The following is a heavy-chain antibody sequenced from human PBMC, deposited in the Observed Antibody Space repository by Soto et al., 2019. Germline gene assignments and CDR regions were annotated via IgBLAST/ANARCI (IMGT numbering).Heavy chain of an antibody. J-gene: IGHJ4*02. CDR2: IITAFGTT. D-gene: IGHD5-18*01. Sequence: QVQLVQSGPEVKKPGSSVKVSCKASGDTFNSYVITWVRQAPGQGLEWLGGIITAFGTTSYAQNFQDRLTITADVAATTDHMELSSLTSDETAMYYCTRSYGYTFGGSLDNWGQGTLVTVSS. CDR3: TRSYGYTFGGSLDN. V-gene: IGHV1-69*01. CDR1: GDTFNSYV.